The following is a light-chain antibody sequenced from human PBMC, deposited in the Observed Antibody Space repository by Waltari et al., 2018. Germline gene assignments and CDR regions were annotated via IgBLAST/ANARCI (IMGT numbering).Light chain of an antibody. V-gene: IGKV3-15*01. CDR2: AAA. CDR1: QSVRNN. CDR3: EQSNNWPWT. J-gene: IGKJ1*01. Sequence: EIVMTQSPATLSVSPGESATLSCRACQSVRNNLPWSQQRPGQAPRLLIYAAATRATGIPARFSGSGSGTEFTLTISSLQSEDFAVYYCEQSNNWPWTFGQGTKVEIK.